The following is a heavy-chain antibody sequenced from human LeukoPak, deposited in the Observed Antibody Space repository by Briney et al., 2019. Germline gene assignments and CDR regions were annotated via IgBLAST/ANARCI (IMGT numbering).Heavy chain of an antibody. Sequence: SQTLSLTCTVSGGSISSGSYYWSWIRQPAGKGLEWIGRIYTSGSTNYNPSLKSRVTISVDTSKNQFSLKLSSVTAADTAVYYCAGEGKDSSGYYYESWFDPWGQGTLVTVSS. CDR1: GGSISSGSYY. CDR2: IYTSGST. D-gene: IGHD3-22*01. CDR3: AGEGKDSSGYYYESWFDP. J-gene: IGHJ5*02. V-gene: IGHV4-61*02.